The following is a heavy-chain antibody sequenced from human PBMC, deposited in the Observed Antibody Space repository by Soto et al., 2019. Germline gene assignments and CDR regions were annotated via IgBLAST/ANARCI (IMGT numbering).Heavy chain of an antibody. V-gene: IGHV4-39*01. CDR3: ARPDSLTGYSVV. CDR1: GGSISSSNYY. J-gene: IGHJ4*02. Sequence: QLQLQESGPGLVKPSETLSLTCTVSGGSISSSNYYWGWIRQPPGKGLEWIGSIYYSGSTYYNPSLKSRVTIAVDTSRNQFSLKLSSVTDADTAVYYCARPDSLTGYSVVWGQGTLVTVSS. CDR2: IYYSGST. D-gene: IGHD3-9*01.